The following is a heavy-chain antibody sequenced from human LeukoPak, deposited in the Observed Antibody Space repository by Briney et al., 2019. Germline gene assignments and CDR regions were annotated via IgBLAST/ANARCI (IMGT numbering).Heavy chain of an antibody. D-gene: IGHD3-9*01. CDR2: ISSDSNYI. Sequence: KPGGSLRLSCAASGFTFSSYTMNWVRQAPGKGLEWVSSISSDSNYIYYADSVKGRFTISRDNAWNSLYLQMNSLRAEDTAVYYCARKENILNGYYDHWGQGTLVTVSS. CDR1: GFTFSSYT. CDR3: ARKENILNGYYDH. J-gene: IGHJ5*02. V-gene: IGHV3-21*01.